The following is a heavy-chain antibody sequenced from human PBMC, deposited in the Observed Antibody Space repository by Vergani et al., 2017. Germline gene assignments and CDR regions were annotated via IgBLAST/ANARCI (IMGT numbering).Heavy chain of an antibody. J-gene: IGHJ4*02. D-gene: IGHD1-20*01. CDR3: VKDAGCSHNFFAS. CDR1: GFTFRTYA. Sequence: EVQLLESGGSLKKPGGSGRLSGAASGFTFRTYAMHWVRQAPGQGREWVSALTGGGGSTYDADSFKGRFIISRDNSGDTLYLQMNSLRPEDTATYDCVKDAGCSHNFFASWGQGTLFTFSS. V-gene: IGHV3-23*01. CDR2: LTGGGGST.